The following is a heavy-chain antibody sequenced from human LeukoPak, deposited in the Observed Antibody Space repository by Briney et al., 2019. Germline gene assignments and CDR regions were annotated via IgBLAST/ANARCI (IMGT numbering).Heavy chain of an antibody. J-gene: IGHJ3*02. Sequence: SETLSLTCTVSGGSISSYYWSWIRQPAGKGLEWIGRISSSGSTNYNPSLKSRVTISVDTSKNQFSLKLSSVTAADTAVYYCARAGYYDSSGYYYSSDDAFDIWGQGTMVTVSS. V-gene: IGHV4-4*07. CDR2: ISSSGST. CDR1: GGSISSYY. CDR3: ARAGYYDSSGYYYSSDDAFDI. D-gene: IGHD3-22*01.